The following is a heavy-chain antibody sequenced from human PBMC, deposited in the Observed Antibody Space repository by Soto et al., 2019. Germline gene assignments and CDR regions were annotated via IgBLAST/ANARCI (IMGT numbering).Heavy chain of an antibody. V-gene: IGHV4-34*01. CDR1: GGSFSTYY. CDR3: ARYGYSYSARFFDK. J-gene: IGHJ4*02. Sequence: SETLSLTCAVYGGSFSTYYWSWIRQPPGRRLEWIGEINHSGNTNCNPSLKTRVTISVDTSKNQFSLKLSSVTAADTAVYYCARYGYSYSARFFDKWGQGTRVTVSS. CDR2: INHSGNT. D-gene: IGHD6-13*01.